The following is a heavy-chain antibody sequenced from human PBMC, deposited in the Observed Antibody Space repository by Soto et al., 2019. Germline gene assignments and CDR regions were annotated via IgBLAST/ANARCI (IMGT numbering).Heavy chain of an antibody. D-gene: IGHD3-3*01. CDR1: GFTFSSYG. CDR2: IWYDGSNK. Sequence: PGGSLRLSCAASGFTFSSYGMHWVRQAPGKGLEWVAVIWYDGSNKYYADSVKGRFTISRDNSKNTLYLQMNSLRAEDTAVYYCARERGKYDFWRGYYTKEYYYYYMDVWGKGNTVTFSS. CDR3: ARERGKYDFWRGYYTKEYYYYYMDV. V-gene: IGHV3-33*01. J-gene: IGHJ6*03.